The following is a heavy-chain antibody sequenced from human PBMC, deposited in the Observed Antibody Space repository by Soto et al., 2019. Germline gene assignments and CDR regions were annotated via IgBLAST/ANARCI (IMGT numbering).Heavy chain of an antibody. CDR1: GYTFTSYG. V-gene: IGHV1-18*01. J-gene: IGHJ4*02. D-gene: IGHD6-19*01. Sequence: ASVKVSCKASGYTFTSYGISWVRQAPGQGLEWMGWMSPNSGNTSYAQKLQGRVTMTTNTSTSTAYMELGSLRSEDTAVYYCARDIAVAGAGDFDYWGQGTLVTVSS. CDR2: MSPNSGNT. CDR3: ARDIAVAGAGDFDY.